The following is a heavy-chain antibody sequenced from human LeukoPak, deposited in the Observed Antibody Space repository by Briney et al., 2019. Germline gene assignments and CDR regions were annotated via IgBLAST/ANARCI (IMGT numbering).Heavy chain of an antibody. CDR1: GFTFDDYG. V-gene: IGHV3-20*04. CDR3: ARIRNRNRLHAFDI. Sequence: GGSLRLSCAASGFTFDDYGMSWVRQAPGKGLERVSGINWNGGSTIYADSVKGRFTISRDNAKNSLYLQMNSLRAEDTAVYYCARIRNRNRLHAFDIWGQGTMVTVSS. D-gene: IGHD1-14*01. CDR2: INWNGGST. J-gene: IGHJ3*02.